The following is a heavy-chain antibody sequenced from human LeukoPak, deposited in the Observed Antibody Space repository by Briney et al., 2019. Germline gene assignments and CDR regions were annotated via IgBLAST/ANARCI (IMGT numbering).Heavy chain of an antibody. Sequence: SETLSLTCTVSGASVSSYYYSWIRQPPGKGLEWIGYIYQSGGTNYNPSLKSRGTISVDTSKNQVSLRLTSVSAADTGVYYCARGSSSGWPGGMFLRHWGQGTPVTVSS. D-gene: IGHD6-19*01. J-gene: IGHJ1*01. CDR3: ARGSSSGWPGGMFLRH. CDR1: GASVSSYY. CDR2: IYQSGGT. V-gene: IGHV4-59*02.